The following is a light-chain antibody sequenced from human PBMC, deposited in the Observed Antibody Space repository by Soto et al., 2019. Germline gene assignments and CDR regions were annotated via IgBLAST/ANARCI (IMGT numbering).Light chain of an antibody. V-gene: IGKV1-5*01. CDR3: QQYSTYPWT. CDR2: DAS. Sequence: DIQRSQSPSTLSASVGDRVTITCRASQSLSSWLAWYQQKPGKAPKVLIFDASSLESGVPSRFSGSGSATEFTLTISSLQPDDFATYYCQQYSTYPWTFCQGTNV. J-gene: IGKJ1*01. CDR1: QSLSSW.